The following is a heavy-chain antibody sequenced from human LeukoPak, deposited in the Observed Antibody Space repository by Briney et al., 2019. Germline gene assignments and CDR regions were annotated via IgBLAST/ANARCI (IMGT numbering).Heavy chain of an antibody. CDR3: AKDLAYCGGDCYSFPDY. CDR2: ISGSGGST. J-gene: IGHJ4*02. D-gene: IGHD2-21*02. Sequence: SGGSLRLSCAASGFTFSSYAMSWVRQAPGKGPEWVSAISGSGGSTYYADSVKGRFTISRDNSKNTLYLQMNSLRAEDTAVYYCAKDLAYCGGDCYSFPDYWGQGTLVTVSS. CDR1: GFTFSSYA. V-gene: IGHV3-23*01.